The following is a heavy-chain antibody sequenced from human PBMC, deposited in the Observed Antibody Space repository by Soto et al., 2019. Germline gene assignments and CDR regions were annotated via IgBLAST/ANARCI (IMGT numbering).Heavy chain of an antibody. V-gene: IGHV4-31*03. Sequence: QLQLQESGPGLVKPSQTLSLTCTVSGGSISSGGYYWSWIRQHPGKGLEWIGYIYYSGSTYYNPSHKSRVTISVDTSKNQFSLKLSSGTAADTAVYYCARVWGIAARQGPLTFDYWGQGTLVTVSS. CDR3: ARVWGIAARQGPLTFDY. CDR1: GGSISSGGYY. D-gene: IGHD6-6*01. CDR2: IYYSGST. J-gene: IGHJ4*02.